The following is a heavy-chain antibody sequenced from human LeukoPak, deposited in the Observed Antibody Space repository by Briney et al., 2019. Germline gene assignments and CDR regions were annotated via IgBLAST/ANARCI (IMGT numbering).Heavy chain of an antibody. CDR3: ARDRWGYSGYDFYFDY. CDR2: IREDGSEK. CDR1: GFTFSNYW. V-gene: IGHV3-7*01. Sequence: AGGSLRLSCAASGFTFSNYWMSWVRQAPGKGLEWVANIREDGSEKYYVDSVKGQFTISRDNAKNSLFLQMDSLRAEDTAVYYCARDRWGYSGYDFYFDYWGQGTLVTVSS. D-gene: IGHD5-12*01. J-gene: IGHJ4*02.